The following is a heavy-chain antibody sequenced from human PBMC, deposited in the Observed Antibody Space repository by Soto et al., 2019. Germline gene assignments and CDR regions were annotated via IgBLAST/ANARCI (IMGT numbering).Heavy chain of an antibody. D-gene: IGHD1-1*01. CDR3: VRDGTKTLRDWFDP. Sequence: SETLSLTCTVSGASISGFYWSWIRKSAGKGLEWIGRIYATGTTDYNPSLKSRVMMSVDTSKKQFSLKLRSVTAADTAVYYCVRDGTKTLRDWFDPWGQGISVTV. CDR1: GASISGFY. CDR2: IYATGTT. J-gene: IGHJ5*02. V-gene: IGHV4-4*07.